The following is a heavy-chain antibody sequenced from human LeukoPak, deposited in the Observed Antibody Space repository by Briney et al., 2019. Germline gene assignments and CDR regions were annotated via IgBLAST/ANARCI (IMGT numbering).Heavy chain of an antibody. D-gene: IGHD6-6*01. CDR2: INYSGST. J-gene: IGHJ3*02. Sequence: SETLSLTCTVSGGSISSYHWSWIRQPPGKGLEWIGYINYSGSTNYNPSLKSRVTISVDTSKNQFSLKLSSVTAADTAVYYCASPGIAARPGSYAFDIWGQGTMVTVSS. CDR3: ASPGIAARPGSYAFDI. V-gene: IGHV4-59*08. CDR1: GGSISSYH.